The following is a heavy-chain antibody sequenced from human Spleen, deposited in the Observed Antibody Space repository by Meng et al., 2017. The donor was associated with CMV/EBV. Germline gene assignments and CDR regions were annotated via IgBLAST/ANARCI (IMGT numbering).Heavy chain of an antibody. Sequence: GESLKISCKSSGYSFINYWIGWVRQMPGKGLEWMGIIYPGDSDTRYSPSFQGQVTISADKSITTAYLQWSSLRASDTAIYYCARQYSSHFDYWGQGTLVTVSS. V-gene: IGHV5-51*01. CDR3: ARQYSSHFDY. CDR2: IYPGDSDT. D-gene: IGHD6-19*01. J-gene: IGHJ4*02. CDR1: GYSFINYW.